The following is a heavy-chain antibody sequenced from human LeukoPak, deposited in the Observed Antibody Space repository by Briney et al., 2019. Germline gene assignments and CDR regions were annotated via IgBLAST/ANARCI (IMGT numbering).Heavy chain of an antibody. J-gene: IGHJ5*02. D-gene: IGHD5-18*01. V-gene: IGHV3-23*01. CDR3: AKGDTPLVPTDL. CDR2: ISDSGGST. CDR1: GFTFSNYA. Sequence: PGGSLRLSCAASGFTFSNYAMSWVRQAPGKGPEWVAAISDSGGSTYYADSVRGRFTISRDNSKSTLYLHMNSLRPEDTALYYCAKGDTPLVPTDLWGQGTLVTVSS.